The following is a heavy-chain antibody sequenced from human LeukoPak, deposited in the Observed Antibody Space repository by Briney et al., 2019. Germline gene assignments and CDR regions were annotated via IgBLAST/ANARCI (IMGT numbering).Heavy chain of an antibody. CDR3: ARDRNRDTAMVGGGY. D-gene: IGHD5-18*01. CDR1: GYTFTSYG. Sequence: GASVKVSCKASGYTFTSYGISWVRQAPGQGLEWMGWISAYNGNTNYAQKLQGRVTMTTDTSTSTAYMELRSLRSDDTAVYYCARDRNRDTAMVGGGYWGQGTLVTVSS. V-gene: IGHV1-18*01. J-gene: IGHJ4*02. CDR2: ISAYNGNT.